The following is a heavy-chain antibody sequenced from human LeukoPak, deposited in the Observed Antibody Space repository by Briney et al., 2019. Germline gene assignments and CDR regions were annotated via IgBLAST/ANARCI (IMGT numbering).Heavy chain of an antibody. CDR1: GFTFSSYW. V-gene: IGHV3-74*01. CDR3: ARTGLPVGFDL. D-gene: IGHD1-1*01. CDR2: ISSDGSTT. J-gene: IGHJ5*02. Sequence: QPGRSLRLSCAASGFTFSSYWMQWVRQAPGKGLVWVSRISSDGSTTNYADSVKGRFTISRDNAKSTLDLQMNSLRAEDTAVYFCARTGLPVGFDLWGQGTLVTVSS.